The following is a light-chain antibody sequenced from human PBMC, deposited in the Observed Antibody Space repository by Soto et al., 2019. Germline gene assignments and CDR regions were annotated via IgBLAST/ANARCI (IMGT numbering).Light chain of an antibody. CDR3: QQYSNWPLT. Sequence: VVLTQSPATLSLSPGERATLSCGASQSVSSSLAWYQQKPGQAPRLLIYDISNRATGIPARFSGSGSGTDFTLTISSLEPEDFAVYYCQQYSNWPLTFGGGAKVEI. J-gene: IGKJ4*01. CDR2: DIS. V-gene: IGKV3-11*01. CDR1: QSVSSS.